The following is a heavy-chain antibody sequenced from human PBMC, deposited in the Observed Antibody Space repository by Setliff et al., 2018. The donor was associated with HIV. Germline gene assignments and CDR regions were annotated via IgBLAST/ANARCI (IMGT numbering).Heavy chain of an antibody. J-gene: IGHJ4*02. CDR2: IKQDGSEK. D-gene: IGHD7-27*01. CDR1: GFTFDDYG. Sequence: PGGSLRLSCAASGFTFDDYGMSWVRQAPGKGLEWVANIKQDGSEKYYVDSVKGRFTISRDNAKNSLFLQMNSLRAEDTAIYYCARRTGDVWYYFDYWGQGTLVTVSS. V-gene: IGHV3-7*03. CDR3: ARRTGDVWYYFDY.